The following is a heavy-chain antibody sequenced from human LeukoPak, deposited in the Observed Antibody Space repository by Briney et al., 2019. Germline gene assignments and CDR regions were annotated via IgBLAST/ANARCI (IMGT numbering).Heavy chain of an antibody. CDR1: GFTFDDYG. CDR3: ARGGLDGMDV. CDR2: INWNGGST. J-gene: IGHJ6*02. V-gene: IGHV3-20*01. Sequence: GGSLRLSCAASGFTFDDYGMSWVRQAPGKGLEWVSGINWNGGSTGYADSVKGRFTISRDNAKNSLYPQMNSLRAEDTALYHCARGGLDGMDVWGQGTTVTVSS. D-gene: IGHD5/OR15-5a*01.